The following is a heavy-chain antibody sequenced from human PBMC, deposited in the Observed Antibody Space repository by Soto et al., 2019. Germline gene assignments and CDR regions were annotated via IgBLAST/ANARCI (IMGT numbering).Heavy chain of an antibody. Sequence: SETLSLTCTVSGGSISSYYWSWIRQPPGKGLEWIGYIYYSGSTNYNPSLKSRVTISVDTSKNQFSLKLSSVTAADTAVYYCTRRMSSSSYAFDIWGQGTMVTVSS. CDR2: IYYSGST. CDR3: TRRMSSSSYAFDI. CDR1: GGSISSYY. D-gene: IGHD6-6*01. V-gene: IGHV4-59*01. J-gene: IGHJ3*02.